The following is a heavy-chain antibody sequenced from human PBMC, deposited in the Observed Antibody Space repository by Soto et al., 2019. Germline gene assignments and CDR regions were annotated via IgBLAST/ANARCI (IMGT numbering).Heavy chain of an antibody. CDR1: GLPFSNYA. D-gene: IGHD3-16*01. J-gene: IGHJ4*02. CDR3: AKGDLLWDPFDL. V-gene: IGHV3-23*01. CDR2: ISASGYSA. Sequence: EAQLLESGGGLVQPGGSLRLSCAASGLPFSNYAMTWVRRAPGKGLEWVSIISASGYSAYYGGAVKGRFTTSRDNSRSTLYLQMNGLRAEDTAVYYCAKGDLLWDPFDLWGQGTLVTVSS.